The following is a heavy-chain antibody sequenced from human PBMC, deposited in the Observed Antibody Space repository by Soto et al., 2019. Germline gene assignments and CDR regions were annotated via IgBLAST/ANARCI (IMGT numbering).Heavy chain of an antibody. CDR1: GYTLTELS. D-gene: IGHD2-15*01. Sequence: QVQLVQSGAEVKKPGASVKVSCKVSGYTLTELSMHWVRQAPGKGLEWMGGFDPEDGETIYAQKFQGRVTMTEDTSTDTAYMELSSLRSEDTAVYYCATVYCSGGSCATYYYYMDVWGKGTTVTVSS. CDR2: FDPEDGET. V-gene: IGHV1-24*01. J-gene: IGHJ6*03. CDR3: ATVYCSGGSCATYYYYMDV.